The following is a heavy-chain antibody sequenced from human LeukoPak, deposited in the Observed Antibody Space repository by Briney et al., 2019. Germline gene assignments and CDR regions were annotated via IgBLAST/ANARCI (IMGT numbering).Heavy chain of an antibody. D-gene: IGHD4-17*01. J-gene: IGHJ5*02. CDR1: GGSISSYS. CDR2: IYYTGSA. Sequence: PSETLSLTCTVSGGSISSYSWSWIRQPPGKGLEWIGCIYYTGSANYNPSLKGRVTISVDTSKNQFSLKLSSVTAADTAVYYCARNTVTSWNWFDPWGQGTLVAVSS. V-gene: IGHV4-59*01. CDR3: ARNTVTSWNWFDP.